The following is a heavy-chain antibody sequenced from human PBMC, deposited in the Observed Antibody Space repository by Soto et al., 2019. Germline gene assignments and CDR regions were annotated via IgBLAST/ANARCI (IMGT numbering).Heavy chain of an antibody. CDR3: DRGTFLLRPAGFDH. D-gene: IGHD2-21*01. V-gene: IGHV4-30-2*01. Sequence: SETLSLTCAVSGGSISSGGYSWSWIRQPPGKGLEWIGYIYHSGSTYYNPSLKSRVTISVDRSKNQFSLNLSSLTAAATDVYSCDRGTFLLRPAGFDHSGQGTLVTVSS. J-gene: IGHJ4*02. CDR1: GGSISSGGYS. CDR2: IYHSGST.